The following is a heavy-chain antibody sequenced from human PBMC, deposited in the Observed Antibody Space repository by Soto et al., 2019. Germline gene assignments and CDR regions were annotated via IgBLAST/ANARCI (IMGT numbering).Heavy chain of an antibody. Sequence: QITLKESGPTLVKPTQTLTLTCTFPGFSRSTSGVGVGWIRQPPGKALEWLAIIYWDDEKSYSPSLKTRLTVTKHTYKHQLILTMPNVDPGDTATYYCAYRAYVDSGKQCAYWGQGTLVSVSS. V-gene: IGHV2-5*02. J-gene: IGHJ4*02. CDR3: AYRAYVDSGKQCAY. CDR2: IYWDDEK. CDR1: GFSRSTSGVG. D-gene: IGHD3-10*01.